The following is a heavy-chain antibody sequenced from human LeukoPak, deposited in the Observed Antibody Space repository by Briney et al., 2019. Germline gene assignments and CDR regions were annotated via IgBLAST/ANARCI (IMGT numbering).Heavy chain of an antibody. Sequence: SETLSLTCTVSGGSISSYYWSWIRQPAGKGLEWIGRIYTSGSTNYNPSLKSRVTMSVDTSKNQFSLKLSSVTAADTAVYYCARGIYDFWRGTAFDIWGQGTMVTVSS. V-gene: IGHV4-4*07. J-gene: IGHJ3*02. CDR3: ARGIYDFWRGTAFDI. CDR1: GGSISSYY. D-gene: IGHD3-3*01. CDR2: IYTSGST.